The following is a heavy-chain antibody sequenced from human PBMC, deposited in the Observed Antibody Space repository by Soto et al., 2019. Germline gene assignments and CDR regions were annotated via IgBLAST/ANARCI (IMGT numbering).Heavy chain of an antibody. CDR3: TTLAFPTKVTTYDY. D-gene: IGHD4-17*01. J-gene: IGHJ4*02. CDR2: IKSKTDGGTT. Sequence: PGGSLRLSCAASGFPFSNAWMSLVRQAPGKGLEWVGRIKSKTDGGTTDYAAPVKGRFTISRDDSKNKLYLQMKSLKTEDTAVYYCTTLAFPTKVTTYDYWGQGTLVTVSS. CDR1: GFPFSNAW. V-gene: IGHV3-15*01.